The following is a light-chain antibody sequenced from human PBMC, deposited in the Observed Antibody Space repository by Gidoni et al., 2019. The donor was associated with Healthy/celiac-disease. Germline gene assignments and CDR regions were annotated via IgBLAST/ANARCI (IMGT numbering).Light chain of an antibody. Sequence: DIVMTQSPLSLPVTPGEPSSISCRSSQSLLHSNGYNYLDWYLQKPGQSPQLLIYLGSNRASGVPDRFSGSGSGTDFTLKISRVEAEDVGVYYCMQALQTWFGPGTKVDIK. CDR3: MQALQTW. CDR2: LGS. J-gene: IGKJ3*01. V-gene: IGKV2-28*01. CDR1: QSLLHSNGYNY.